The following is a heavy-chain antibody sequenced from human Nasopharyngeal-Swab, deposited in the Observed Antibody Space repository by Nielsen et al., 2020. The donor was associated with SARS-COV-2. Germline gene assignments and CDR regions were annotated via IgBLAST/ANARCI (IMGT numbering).Heavy chain of an antibody. V-gene: IGHV4-31*03. J-gene: IGHJ5*02. D-gene: IGHD3-9*01. CDR1: GGSISSSSYY. CDR2: IYYSGST. Sequence: SETLSLTCTVSGGSISSSSYYWSWIRQHPGKGLEWIGYIYYSGSTYYNPSLKSRVTISVDTSKNQFSLKLSSVTAADTAVYYCARDNDILTGYYRGVLDPWGQGTLVTVSS. CDR3: ARDNDILTGYYRGVLDP.